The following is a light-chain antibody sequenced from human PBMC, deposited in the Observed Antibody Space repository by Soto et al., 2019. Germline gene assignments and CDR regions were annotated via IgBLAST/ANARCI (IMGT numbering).Light chain of an antibody. V-gene: IGKV3-20*01. CDR1: QSFSSN. CDR2: GAS. CDR3: QQYGSSGT. Sequence: EIVMTQSPATLSVSPGEGATLSCRASQSFSSNVAWYQQEPGQAPRLLIYGASNRATGIPDRFSGSGSGTDFTLTISRLEPEDFAVYYCQQYGSSGTFGQGTKVDIK. J-gene: IGKJ1*01.